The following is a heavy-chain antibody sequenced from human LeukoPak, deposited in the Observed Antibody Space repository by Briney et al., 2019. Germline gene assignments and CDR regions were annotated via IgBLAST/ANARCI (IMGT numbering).Heavy chain of an antibody. D-gene: IGHD3-16*01. J-gene: IGHJ4*02. Sequence: GGSLRLSCAASGFTFSSYWMSWVRQAPGKGLEWVANINSDGSGKYHVDSVRGRFTISRDNAKNSLYLQMNSLRVEDTAVYYCARGGSEYLWGGQGTLVTVSS. V-gene: IGHV3-7*04. CDR2: INSDGSGK. CDR1: GFTFSSYW. CDR3: ARGGSEYLW.